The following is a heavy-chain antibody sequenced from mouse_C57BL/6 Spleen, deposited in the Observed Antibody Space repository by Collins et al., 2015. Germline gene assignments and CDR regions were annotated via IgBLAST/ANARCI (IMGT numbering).Heavy chain of an antibody. Sequence: DVQLQESGPGLVKPSQSLSLTCTVTGYSITSDYAWNWIRQFPGNKLEWMGYISYSGSTSYNPSLKSRISITRDTSKNQFFLQLNSVTTEDTATYYCARSSYPTGFAYWGQGTLVTVSA. V-gene: IGHV3-2*02. CDR1: GYSITSDYA. CDR2: ISYSGST. J-gene: IGHJ3*01. CDR3: ARSSYPTGFAY. D-gene: IGHD2-10*01.